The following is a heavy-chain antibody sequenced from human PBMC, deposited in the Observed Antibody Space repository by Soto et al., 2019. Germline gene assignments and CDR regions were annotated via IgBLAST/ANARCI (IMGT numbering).Heavy chain of an antibody. CDR1: GGSLSDSF. D-gene: IGHD7-27*01. J-gene: IGHJ5*02. Sequence: SETLSLTCTVSGGSLSDSFWNWIRQPPGKGLEWIGEIHHSGISNYNPSLKSRVTMSVDTSKNQFSLKMTSVTAADTAVYYCAVTGTYNWFDPWGQGTLVTSPQ. CDR3: AVTGTYNWFDP. V-gene: IGHV4-34*01. CDR2: IHHSGIS.